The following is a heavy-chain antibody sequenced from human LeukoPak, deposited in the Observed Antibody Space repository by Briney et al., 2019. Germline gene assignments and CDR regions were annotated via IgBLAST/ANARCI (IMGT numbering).Heavy chain of an antibody. V-gene: IGHV1-8*01. D-gene: IGHD2-8*01. Sequence: APVKVSCKASGYTFTSYDINWVRQATGQGPEWMGWMNPNRNTGYVQRFQGRVTMTRNTSISTAYMELNSLRSEDTAVYFCGRGRGNGRPENYFDYWGQGTLVTVSS. CDR3: GRGRGNGRPENYFDY. CDR1: GYTFTSYD. J-gene: IGHJ4*02. CDR2: MNPNRNT.